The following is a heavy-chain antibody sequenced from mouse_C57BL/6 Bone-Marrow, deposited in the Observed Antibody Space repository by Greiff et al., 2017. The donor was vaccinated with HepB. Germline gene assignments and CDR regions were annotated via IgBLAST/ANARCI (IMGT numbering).Heavy chain of an antibody. Sequence: EVKLVESGGGLVQPGGSLKLSCAASGFTFSDYYMYWVRQTPEKRLEWVAYISNGGGSTYYPDTVKGRFTISRDNAKNTLYLQMSRLKSEDTAMYYCARHSYGSSGYFDVWGTGTTVTVSS. CDR1: GFTFSDYY. D-gene: IGHD1-1*01. V-gene: IGHV5-12*01. CDR2: ISNGGGST. J-gene: IGHJ1*03. CDR3: ARHSYGSSGYFDV.